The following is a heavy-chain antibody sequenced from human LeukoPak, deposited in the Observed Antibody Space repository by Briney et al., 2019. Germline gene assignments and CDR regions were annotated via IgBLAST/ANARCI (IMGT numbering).Heavy chain of an antibody. V-gene: IGHV3-21*01. CDR1: GFTFSSYS. Sequence: GRSLRLSCAASGFTFSSYSMNWVRQAPGKGLEWVSAISSTGGNIYYADSVKGRFTMSRDNAKSSLYLQMNSLRAEDTSVYYCARMTGTGWYSDYWGQGTLVTVSS. CDR3: ARMTGTGWYSDY. J-gene: IGHJ4*02. D-gene: IGHD6-19*01. CDR2: ISSTGGNI.